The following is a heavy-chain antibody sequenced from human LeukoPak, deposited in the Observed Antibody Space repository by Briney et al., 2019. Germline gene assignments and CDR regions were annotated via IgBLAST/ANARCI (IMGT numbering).Heavy chain of an antibody. CDR3: AKVAVGSTTYFFSFDS. D-gene: IGHD1-26*01. CDR2: ISVSGGST. CDR1: GFTFSKYA. Sequence: GGSLRLSCAASGFTFSKYAMSWVRQAPGKGLEWVSAISVSGGSTYYADSVKGRFTISRDNSKNTLYLQMKSLRAEDTAVYYCAKVAVGSTTYFFSFDSWGQGTLVTVSS. J-gene: IGHJ4*02. V-gene: IGHV3-23*01.